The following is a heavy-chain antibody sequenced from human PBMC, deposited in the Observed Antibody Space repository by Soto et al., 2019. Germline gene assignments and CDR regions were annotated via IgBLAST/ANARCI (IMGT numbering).Heavy chain of an antibody. CDR2: IIPSIGRP. CDR3: ARGTAVVVACFDY. CDR1: GATFNNYA. D-gene: IGHD2-15*01. J-gene: IGHJ4*02. Sequence: SVKVSCKAPGATFNNYAITWVRQAPGQGLEWVGGIIPSIGRPNYAQKFQGRVTITADESTSTTYMELTSLRSEDTAVYYCARGTAVVVACFDYWGQGTLVTVSS. V-gene: IGHV1-69*13.